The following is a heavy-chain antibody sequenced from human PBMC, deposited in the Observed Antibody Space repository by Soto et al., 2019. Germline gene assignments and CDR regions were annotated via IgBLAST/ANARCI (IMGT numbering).Heavy chain of an antibody. V-gene: IGHV1-46*01. CDR2: INPSDRST. CDR1: GYTFISYF. D-gene: IGHD3-10*01. Sequence: QVQLVQSGAEVKKPGASVKISCKASGYTFISYFMQWVRQAPGQGLEWMGIINPSDRSTSYAQKFPVRVTVPRDTSTSTVYMELCSLRSEDTAVYYCTRSISLGRGFLTWPVDYWCQGTLVTVSS. J-gene: IGHJ4*02. CDR3: TRSISLGRGFLTWPVDY.